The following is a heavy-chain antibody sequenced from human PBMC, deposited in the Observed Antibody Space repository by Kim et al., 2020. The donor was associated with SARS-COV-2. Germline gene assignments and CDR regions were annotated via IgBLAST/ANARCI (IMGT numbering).Heavy chain of an antibody. Sequence: SETLSLTCTVSGGSISSYYWSWIRQPPGKGLEWIGYIYYSGSTNYNPSLKSRVTISVDTSKNQFSLKLSSVTAADTAVYYCARHDGLYGDYGGEDVGYFDYWGQGTLVTVSS. J-gene: IGHJ4*02. V-gene: IGHV4-59*08. CDR2: IYYSGST. CDR1: GGSISSYY. CDR3: ARHDGLYGDYGGEDVGYFDY. D-gene: IGHD4-17*01.